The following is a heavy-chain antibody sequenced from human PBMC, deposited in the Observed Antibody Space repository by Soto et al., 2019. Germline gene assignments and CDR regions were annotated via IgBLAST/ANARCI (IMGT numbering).Heavy chain of an antibody. Sequence: PPGKGLEWIGYIYYSGSTYYNPSLKSRVTISVDTSKNQFSLKVRSVTAADTAVYYCARHTKGSSRLIDYWGPGALVTAS. D-gene: IGHD1-26*01. J-gene: IGHJ4*02. CDR3: ARHTKGSSRLIDY. CDR2: IYYSGST. V-gene: IGHV4-39*01.